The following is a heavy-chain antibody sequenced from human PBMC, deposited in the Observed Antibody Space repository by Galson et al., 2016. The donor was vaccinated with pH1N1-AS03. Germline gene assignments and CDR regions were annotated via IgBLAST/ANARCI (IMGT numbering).Heavy chain of an antibody. Sequence: SVKVSCKAFGYMFTHHYIYWARQAPGQGPEWMGWINPNNGDTHYVQKFQGRVTMTRDTSITTAYMELSRLTSGDTAVYYCAKGHYGMDVWGQGTTVTVSS. V-gene: IGHV1-2*02. CDR3: AKGHYGMDV. J-gene: IGHJ6*02. CDR1: GYMFTHHY. CDR2: INPNNGDT.